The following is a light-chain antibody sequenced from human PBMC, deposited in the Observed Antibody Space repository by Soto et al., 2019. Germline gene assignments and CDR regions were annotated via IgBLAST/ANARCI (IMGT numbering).Light chain of an antibody. J-gene: IGKJ1*01. CDR2: KAS. Sequence: DIQMTQSPSTLSASVGDRFTITCRASQSISSWLAWYQQKPGKAXKLLIYKASSLESGVPSRFSGSGSGKEFTLTISSLQPDDFATYYCQQYNGTFGQGTKVDIK. CDR1: QSISSW. V-gene: IGKV1-5*03. CDR3: QQYNGT.